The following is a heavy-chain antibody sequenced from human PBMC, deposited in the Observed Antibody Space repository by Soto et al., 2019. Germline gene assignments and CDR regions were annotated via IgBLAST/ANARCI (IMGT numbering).Heavy chain of an antibody. CDR2: IWFDGNNK. J-gene: IGHJ6*02. CDR3: ARKGHCSGGSCYQYYYYGMDV. Sequence: QVQLVESGGGVVQPGRSLRLSCAASGFTFSSYGMHWVRQAPGKGLEWVAVIWFDGNNKYYADSVNGRFTISRDNSKNTLYLQMDSLRAEDTAVYYCARKGHCSGGSCYQYYYYGMDVWGQGTTVTVSS. CDR1: GFTFSSYG. D-gene: IGHD2-15*01. V-gene: IGHV3-33*01.